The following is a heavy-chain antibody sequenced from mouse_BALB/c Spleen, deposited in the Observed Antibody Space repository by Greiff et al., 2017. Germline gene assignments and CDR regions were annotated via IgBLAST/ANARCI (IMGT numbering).Heavy chain of an antibody. V-gene: IGHV5-17*02. CDR2: ISSGSSTI. CDR1: GFTFSSFG. D-gene: IGHD1-1*02. CDR3: ARWDYDYGAMDY. Sequence: EVKLMESGGGLVQPGGSRKLSCAASGFTFSSFGMHWVRQAPEKGLEWVAYISSGSSTIYYADTVKGRFTISRDNPKNTLFLQMTSLRSEDTAMYYCARWDYDYGAMDYWGQGTSVTVSS. J-gene: IGHJ4*01.